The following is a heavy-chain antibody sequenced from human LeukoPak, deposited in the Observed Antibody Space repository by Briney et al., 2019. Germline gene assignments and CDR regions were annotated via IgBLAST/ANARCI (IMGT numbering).Heavy chain of an antibody. CDR1: GYTFTSYG. CDR3: ARGGPHGSGSSDY. CDR2: VSGYNGDT. D-gene: IGHD3-10*01. J-gene: IGHJ4*02. Sequence: GTSVKVSCKASGYTFTSYGINWVRQAPGQGLEWMGWVSGYNGDTNYVQKIQARVTMTTDTSTSTAYMELRSLRSDDTAVYYCARGGPHGSGSSDYWGQGTLVTVSS. V-gene: IGHV1-18*01.